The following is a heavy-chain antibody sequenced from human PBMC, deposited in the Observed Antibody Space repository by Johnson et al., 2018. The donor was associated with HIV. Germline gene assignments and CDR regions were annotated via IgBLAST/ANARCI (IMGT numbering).Heavy chain of an antibody. CDR1: GFTFGDYA. Sequence: VQLVESGGGLVQPGRSLRLSCTASGFTFGDYAMSWVRQAPGKGLAWVGFIRSKAYGGTTEYAASVKGIFTISRDDSKSIAYLQMNSLKTEDTAVYYCTRVNRNWGIEAFDIWGQGTMVTVSS. D-gene: IGHD7-27*01. CDR2: IRSKAYGGTT. V-gene: IGHV3-49*04. J-gene: IGHJ3*02. CDR3: TRVNRNWGIEAFDI.